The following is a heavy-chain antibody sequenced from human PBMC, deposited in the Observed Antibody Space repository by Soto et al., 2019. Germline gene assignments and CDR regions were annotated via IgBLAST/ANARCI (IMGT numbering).Heavy chain of an antibody. CDR1: GFIFINYW. D-gene: IGHD3-22*01. V-gene: IGHV3-7*02. CDR3: AKVPPTLDYYDSSGYTNDY. CDR2: INQGGSQI. Sequence: GGSLRLSCSASGFIFINYWMTLVRQAPGKGLEWVANINQGGSQIYYVDSLKGRFIISRDNAKNLVYLQMNSLRVEDTAVYYCAKVPPTLDYYDSSGYTNDYWGQGTLVTVSS. J-gene: IGHJ4*02.